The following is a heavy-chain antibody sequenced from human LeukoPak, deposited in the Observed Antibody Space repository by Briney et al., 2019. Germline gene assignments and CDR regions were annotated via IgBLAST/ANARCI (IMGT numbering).Heavy chain of an antibody. CDR2: INPSGGST. J-gene: IGHJ4*02. CDR3: ARPPGYSSGWPDY. Sequence: ASVKDSCKGSGYTLTSYYVHWVRQAPGQGSERMGIINPSGGSTSCAQKFQGRVTMTRDTSTSTVYMELSSLRSEDTAVYYCARPPGYSSGWPDYWGQGTLVTVSS. CDR1: GYTLTSYY. D-gene: IGHD6-19*01. V-gene: IGHV1-46*01.